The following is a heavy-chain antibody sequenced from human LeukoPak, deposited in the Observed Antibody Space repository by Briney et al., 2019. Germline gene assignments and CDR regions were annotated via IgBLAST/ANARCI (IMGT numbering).Heavy chain of an antibody. CDR3: ARVEGSPGDY. CDR1: GYTLTELS. D-gene: IGHD6-13*01. CDR2: FDPEDGET. V-gene: IGHV1-24*01. J-gene: IGHJ4*02. Sequence: ASVKVSCKVSGYTLTELSMHWVRQAPGKGLEWMGGFDPEDGETIYAQKFQGRVTITADESTSTAYMELSSLRSEDTAVYYCARVEGSPGDYWGQGTLVTVSS.